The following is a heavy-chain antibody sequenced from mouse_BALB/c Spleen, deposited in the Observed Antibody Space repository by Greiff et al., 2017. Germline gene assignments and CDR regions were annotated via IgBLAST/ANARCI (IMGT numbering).Heavy chain of an antibody. D-gene: IGHD2-4*01. Sequence: EVQLQQSGTVLARPGASVKMSCKASGYSFTSYWMHWVKQRPGQGLEWIGAIYPGNSDTSYNQKFKGKAKLTAVTSASTAYMELSSLTNEDSAVYYCTGITTGPYYYAMDYWGQGTSVTVSS. CDR3: TGITTGPYYYAMDY. J-gene: IGHJ4*01. CDR2: IYPGNSDT. CDR1: GYSFTSYW. V-gene: IGHV1-5*01.